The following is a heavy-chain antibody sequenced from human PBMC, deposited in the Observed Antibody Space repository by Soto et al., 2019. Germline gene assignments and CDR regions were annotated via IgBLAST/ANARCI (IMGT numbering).Heavy chain of an antibody. CDR1: GYTFTSYC. D-gene: IGHD2-2*01. V-gene: IGHV1-46*01. J-gene: IGHJ6*02. Sequence: VASVKVSCKASGYTFTSYCMHWVRQAPGQGLEWMGIINPSGGSTSYAQKFQGRVTMTRDTSTSTVYMELSSLRSEDTAVYYCARVLGYCSSTSSGSCYYYGMDVWGQGTTVTVSS. CDR3: ARVLGYCSSTSSGSCYYYGMDV. CDR2: INPSGGST.